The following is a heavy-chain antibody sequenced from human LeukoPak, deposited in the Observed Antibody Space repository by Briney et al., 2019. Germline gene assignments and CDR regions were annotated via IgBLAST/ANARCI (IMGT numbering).Heavy chain of an antibody. CDR3: ARVPSDYYDSSGSLDY. CDR2: IYYSGST. V-gene: IGHV4-4*07. J-gene: IGHJ4*02. Sequence: SETLSLTCTVSGGSISSYYWSWVRQPAGKGREWIGSIYYSGSTYYNPSLKSRVTISVDTSKNQFSLKLSSVTAADTAVYYCARVPSDYYDSSGSLDYWGQGTLVTVSS. D-gene: IGHD3-22*01. CDR1: GGSISSYY.